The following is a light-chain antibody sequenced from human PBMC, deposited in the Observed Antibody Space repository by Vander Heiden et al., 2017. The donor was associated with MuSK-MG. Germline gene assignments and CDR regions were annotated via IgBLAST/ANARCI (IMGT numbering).Light chain of an antibody. Sequence: QSALTQPAPVSGSPGQSITISCTGTSSDVGSYNLVCWYQQHPGKAPKLMIYEVSKRPSGVSNRFSGSKSGNTASLTISGLQAEDEADYYCCSYAGGSTYVFGTGTKVTVL. CDR1: SSDVGSYNL. J-gene: IGLJ1*01. CDR2: EVS. CDR3: CSYAGGSTYV. V-gene: IGLV2-23*02.